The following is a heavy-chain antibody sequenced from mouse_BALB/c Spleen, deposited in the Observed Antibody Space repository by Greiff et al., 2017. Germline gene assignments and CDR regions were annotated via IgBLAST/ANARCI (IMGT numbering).Heavy chain of an antibody. V-gene: IGHV5-4*02. J-gene: IGHJ4*01. CDR1: GFTLSDYY. CDR3: ARDRGDAMDD. D-gene: IGHD3-3*01. Sequence: EVNVVESGGGLVKPGGSLKLSCAASGFTLSDYYMYWVRQTPEKRLEWVATISDGGSYTYYPDSVKGRFTISRDNAKNNLYLQMSSLKSEDTAMYYCARDRGDAMDDWGQGTSVTVSS. CDR2: ISDGGSYT.